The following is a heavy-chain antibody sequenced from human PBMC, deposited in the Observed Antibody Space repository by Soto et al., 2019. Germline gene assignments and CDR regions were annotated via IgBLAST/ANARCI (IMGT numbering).Heavy chain of an antibody. Sequence: SETLSLTCTVSGGSISRYYWSWIRQPAGKGLEWIGRIYTSGRTNYNPSLKGRVTMSVDTSKNQFSLKLSSVTAADTAVYYCAREKLVTMRVTRAVGHWFDPRGQGTRVAVAS. CDR3: AREKLVTMRVTRAVGHWFDP. CDR1: GGSISRYY. D-gene: IGHD3-22*01. V-gene: IGHV4-4*07. J-gene: IGHJ5*02. CDR2: IYTSGRT.